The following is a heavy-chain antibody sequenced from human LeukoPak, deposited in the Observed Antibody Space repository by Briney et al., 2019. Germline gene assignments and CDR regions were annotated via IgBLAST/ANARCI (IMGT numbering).Heavy chain of an antibody. Sequence: TGGSLRLSCAASGFTVSSNYMSWVRQAPGKGLEWVSGIYSGGSTYYADSVKGRFTISRDNSKNTLYLQMNSLRAEDTAVYYCARVGGSSWYYFDYWGQGTLVTVSS. CDR2: IYSGGST. CDR3: ARVGGSSWYYFDY. J-gene: IGHJ4*02. V-gene: IGHV3-53*01. CDR1: GFTVSSNY. D-gene: IGHD6-13*01.